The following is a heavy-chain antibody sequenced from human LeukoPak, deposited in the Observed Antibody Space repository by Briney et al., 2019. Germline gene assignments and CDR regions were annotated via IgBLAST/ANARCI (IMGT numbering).Heavy chain of an antibody. CDR2: INPSAGST. CDR1: GYTFTSYY. D-gene: IGHD2-15*01. V-gene: IGHV1-46*01. Sequence: ASVKVSCKASGYTFTSYYLHWVRQAPGQGLEWMGIINPSAGSTSYAQKFQGRVTLTRDMSTSTVYMEVSSLRSEDTAVYYCAKDGAYCSGGSCYGITYYYYYMDVWGKGTTVTISS. J-gene: IGHJ6*03. CDR3: AKDGAYCSGGSCYGITYYYYYMDV.